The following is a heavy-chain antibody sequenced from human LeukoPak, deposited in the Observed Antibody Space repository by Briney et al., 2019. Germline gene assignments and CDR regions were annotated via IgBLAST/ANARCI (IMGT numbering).Heavy chain of an antibody. V-gene: IGHV3-23*01. J-gene: IGHJ4*02. CDR2: ISGSGGST. Sequence: PGGTLRLSCAASGFTFSSYGMSWARQAPGKGLEWVSAISGSGGSTYYADSVKGRFTISRDNSKNTLYLQMNSLRAEDTAVYYCAKSHSSGWGNFDYWGQGTLVTVSS. D-gene: IGHD6-19*01. CDR3: AKSHSSGWGNFDY. CDR1: GFTFSSYG.